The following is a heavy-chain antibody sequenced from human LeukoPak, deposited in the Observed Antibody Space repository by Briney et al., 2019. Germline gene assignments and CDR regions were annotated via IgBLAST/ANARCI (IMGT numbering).Heavy chain of an antibody. CDR1: GGSFSGYY. CDR3: ATYDTSGYHYFAY. D-gene: IGHD3-22*01. CDR2: INHSGST. Sequence: SETLSLTCAVYGGSFSGYYWSWIRQPPGKGLEWIGEINHSGSTNYNPSLKSRVTISVDTSKNQFSLKLSSVTAADTAVYYCATYDTSGYHYFAYWGQGTLVTVSS. J-gene: IGHJ4*02. V-gene: IGHV4-34*01.